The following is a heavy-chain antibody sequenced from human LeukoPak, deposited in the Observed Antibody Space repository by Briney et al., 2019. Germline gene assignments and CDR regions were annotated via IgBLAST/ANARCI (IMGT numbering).Heavy chain of an antibody. J-gene: IGHJ4*02. D-gene: IGHD2-15*01. CDR1: GYSFTSYW. Sequence: GESLKISCKGSGYSFTSYWISWVRQMPGKGLEWMGRIDPSDSYTNYSPSFQGHVTISADKSISTAYLQWSSLKASDTAMYYCARHEPLVVVGYCFDYWGQGTLVTVSS. CDR2: IDPSDSYT. CDR3: ARHEPLVVVGYCFDY. V-gene: IGHV5-10-1*01.